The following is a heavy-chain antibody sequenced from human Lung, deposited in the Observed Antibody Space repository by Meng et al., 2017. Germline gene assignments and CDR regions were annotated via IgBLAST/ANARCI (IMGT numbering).Heavy chain of an antibody. CDR2: IYHSGST. CDR1: GGPSSSSTW. CDR3: ARRGLWLDPQNFDY. V-gene: IGHV4-4*03. J-gene: IGHJ4*02. Sequence: VQLAKSGTCLVSPPGPLSIPCAYSGGPSSSSTWWSWVRQPPGKGLEWIGEIYHSGSTNYNPSLKSRVTISVDKSKNQFSLKLSSVTAADTAVYYCARRGLWLDPQNFDYWGQGTLVTVSS. D-gene: IGHD6-19*01.